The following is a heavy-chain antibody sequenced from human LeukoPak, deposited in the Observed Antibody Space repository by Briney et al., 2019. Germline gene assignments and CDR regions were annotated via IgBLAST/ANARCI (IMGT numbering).Heavy chain of an antibody. V-gene: IGHV4-59*01. J-gene: IGHJ2*01. Sequence: SETLSLTCTVSGGSISSYSWSWIRQPPGKGLEWIGYLYYSGNTNYNPSFKSRVAISVDTSKNQFSLKLSSVTAADTAVYYCARVVTYYDSSGSVNGYFDLWGRGTLVTVSS. CDR3: ARVVTYYDSSGSVNGYFDL. CDR1: GGSISSYS. CDR2: LYYSGNT. D-gene: IGHD3-22*01.